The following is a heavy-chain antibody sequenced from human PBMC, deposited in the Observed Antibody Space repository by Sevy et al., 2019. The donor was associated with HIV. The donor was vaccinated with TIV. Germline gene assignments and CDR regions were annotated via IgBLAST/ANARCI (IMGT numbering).Heavy chain of an antibody. J-gene: IGHJ6*02. V-gene: IGHV5-51*01. D-gene: IGHD4-17*01. CDR3: AGHDYGDYGSLNGMDV. Sequence: GESLKISCKGSGYSFTSYWIGWVRQMPGKGLEWMGIIYPGDSDTRYSPSFQGQVTISADKSISTAYLQWSSLKAADTAMYYCAGHDYGDYGSLNGMDVWGQGTTVTVSS. CDR1: GYSFTSYW. CDR2: IYPGDSDT.